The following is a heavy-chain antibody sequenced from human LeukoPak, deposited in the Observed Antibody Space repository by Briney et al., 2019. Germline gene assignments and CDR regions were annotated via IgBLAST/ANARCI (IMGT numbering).Heavy chain of an antibody. Sequence: GGSLRLSCAASGFTFGSYAMHWVRQAPGKGLEWVAVISYDGSNKYYADSVKGRFTISRDNSKNTLYLQMNSLRAEDTAVYYCARDPNYSSGWFFDYWGQGTLVTVSS. CDR2: ISYDGSNK. D-gene: IGHD6-19*01. J-gene: IGHJ4*02. V-gene: IGHV3-30-3*01. CDR1: GFTFGSYA. CDR3: ARDPNYSSGWFFDY.